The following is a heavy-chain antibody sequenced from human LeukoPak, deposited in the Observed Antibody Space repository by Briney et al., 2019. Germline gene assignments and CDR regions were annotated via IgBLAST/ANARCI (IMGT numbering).Heavy chain of an antibody. D-gene: IGHD4-11*01. Sequence: PSETLSLTCAVSGYSISSGYYWSWIRQPPGKGLEWIGSIYHSGSTYYNPSLKSRVTISVDTSKNQFSLKLSSVTAADSAVYYCARQCLQGDDFDIWGQGTMVTVSS. CDR3: ARQCLQGDDFDI. CDR1: GYSISSGYY. CDR2: IYHSGST. V-gene: IGHV4-38-2*01. J-gene: IGHJ3*02.